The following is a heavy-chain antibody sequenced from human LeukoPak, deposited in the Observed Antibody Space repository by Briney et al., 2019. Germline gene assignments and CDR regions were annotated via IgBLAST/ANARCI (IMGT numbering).Heavy chain of an antibody. CDR2: ISGSGGNK. V-gene: IGHV3-23*01. Sequence: GGSLRLSCAASGFTFNNYAMSWVRQAPGKGLEWVSGISGSGGNKYYADSEKGRSTITRDNTKDTLYLQMNSLRAEDTAVYYCAESSYPYASGSYYASFDYWGQGTLVLVSS. D-gene: IGHD3-10*01. J-gene: IGHJ4*02. CDR3: AESSYPYASGSYYASFDY. CDR1: GFTFNNYA.